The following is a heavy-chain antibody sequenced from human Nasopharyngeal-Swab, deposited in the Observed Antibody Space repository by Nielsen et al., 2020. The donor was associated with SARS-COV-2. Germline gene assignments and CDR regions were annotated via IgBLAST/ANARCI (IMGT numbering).Heavy chain of an antibody. CDR3: TTTAAL. D-gene: IGHD6-6*01. CDR2: ISSSSSTI. Sequence: GGSLRLSCAASGFTFSSYSMNWVRQAPGKGLEWVSYISSSSSTIYYADSVKGRFTISRENAKNTLYLQMNSLKTEDTAVYYCTTTAALWGQGTLVTVSS. J-gene: IGHJ4*02. V-gene: IGHV3-48*04. CDR1: GFTFSSYS.